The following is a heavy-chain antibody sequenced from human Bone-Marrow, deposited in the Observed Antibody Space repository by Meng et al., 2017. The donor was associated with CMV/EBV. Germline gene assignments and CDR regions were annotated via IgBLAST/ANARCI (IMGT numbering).Heavy chain of an antibody. J-gene: IGHJ6*02. CDR3: ARGMGPLVLCRRCFYGMDV. D-gene: IGHD3-10*01. Sequence: SVKVSCKASGYTFTGYYMHWVRQAPGQGLEWMGGIIPIFGTANYAQKFQGRVTITTDESTSTAYMELSSLRSEDTAVYYCARGMGPLVLCRRCFYGMDVWGRGTTVTVSS. V-gene: IGHV1-69*05. CDR1: GYTFTGYY. CDR2: IIPIFGTA.